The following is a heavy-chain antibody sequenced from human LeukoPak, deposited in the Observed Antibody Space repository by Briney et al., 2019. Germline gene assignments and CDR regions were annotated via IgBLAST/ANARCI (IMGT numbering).Heavy chain of an antibody. V-gene: IGHV4-39*01. D-gene: IGHD2-2*01. Sequence: KSSETLFLTCTVSGGSISSSISYWGWIRQPPGKGLEWIGSIYYRGTTYYNPSLKSRVTISVDTSKNQFSLNLNSVTAADTAIYYCATHVSIVAPATLNYGDNWFDPWGQGTLVIVSS. CDR3: ATHVSIVAPATLNYGDNWFDP. CDR1: GGSISSSISY. CDR2: IYYRGTT. J-gene: IGHJ5*02.